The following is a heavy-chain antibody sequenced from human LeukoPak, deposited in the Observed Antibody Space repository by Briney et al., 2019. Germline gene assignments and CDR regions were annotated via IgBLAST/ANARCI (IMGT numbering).Heavy chain of an antibody. V-gene: IGHV1-46*01. D-gene: IGHD1-26*01. CDR2: INPSGGST. J-gene: IGHJ4*02. CDR3: ARGVSIGIVGATPQFDY. Sequence: ASVKVSCKASGYTFTSYYMHWVRQAPGQGLEWMGIINPSGGSTSYAQKFQGRVTMTRDMSTSTVYMGLSSLRSEDTAVYYCARGVSIGIVGATPQFDYWGQGTLVTVSS. CDR1: GYTFTSYY.